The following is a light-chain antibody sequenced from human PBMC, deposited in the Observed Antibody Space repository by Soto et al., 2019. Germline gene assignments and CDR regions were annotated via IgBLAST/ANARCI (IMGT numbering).Light chain of an antibody. CDR1: QSVGTN. CDR3: QQYNNWPPYS. CDR2: SAS. V-gene: IGKV3-15*01. J-gene: IGKJ2*01. Sequence: IVMTQSPATLSVSPGESATLSCRASQSVGTNLAWYQQTPGQAPRVLIHSASTRATGIPARFSGSGSDTEFTLTNSGLQSEDFAIYYCQQYNNWPPYSFGQGTKLENK.